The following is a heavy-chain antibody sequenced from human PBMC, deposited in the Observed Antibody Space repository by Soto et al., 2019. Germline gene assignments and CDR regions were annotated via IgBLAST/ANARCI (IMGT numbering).Heavy chain of an antibody. Sequence: SETLSLTCTVSGGSISSGDYYWGWIRQPPGKGLEWIGYIYYSGSTYYNPSLKSRVTISVDTSKNQFSLKLSSVTAADTAVYYCARPSGYYYFTFDYWGQGTLVTVSS. CDR2: IYYSGST. CDR3: ARPSGYYYFTFDY. D-gene: IGHD3-22*01. V-gene: IGHV4-39*01. CDR1: GGSISSGDYY. J-gene: IGHJ4*02.